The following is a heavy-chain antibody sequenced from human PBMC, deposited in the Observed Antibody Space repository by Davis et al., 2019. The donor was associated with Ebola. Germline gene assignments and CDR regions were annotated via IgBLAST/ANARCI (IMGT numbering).Heavy chain of an antibody. CDR1: GYTFTSYG. J-gene: IGHJ4*02. CDR2: ISAYNGNT. CDR3: AREEDFGAITMVRGAAPLDY. D-gene: IGHD3-10*01. Sequence: AASVKVSCKASGYTFTSYGISWVRQAPGQGLEWMGWISAYNGNTNYAQKLQGRVTMTTDTSTSTAYMELRSLRSDDTAVYYCAREEDFGAITMVRGAAPLDYWGQGTLVTVSS. V-gene: IGHV1-18*04.